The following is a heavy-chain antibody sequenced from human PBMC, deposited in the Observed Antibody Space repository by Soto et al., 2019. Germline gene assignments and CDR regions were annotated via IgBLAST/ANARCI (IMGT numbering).Heavy chain of an antibody. V-gene: IGHV3-23*01. D-gene: IGHD2-15*01. J-gene: IGHJ6*02. CDR3: AKVLGRRDDRYYGMDV. Sequence: GGSLRLSCGASGFTFSNYGMRWVRQTPGKGLEWVSSIPGSGGKTYYADSVKGRFTISRDNSKNTVYLEMNGLRAEDTALYYCAKVLGRRDDRYYGMDVWGQGTTVTVSS. CDR2: IPGSGGKT. CDR1: GFTFSNYG.